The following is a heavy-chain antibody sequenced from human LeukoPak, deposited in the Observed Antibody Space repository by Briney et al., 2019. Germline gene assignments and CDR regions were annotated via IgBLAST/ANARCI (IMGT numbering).Heavy chain of an antibody. D-gene: IGHD6-13*01. CDR1: GGTFSSYA. CDR2: IIPIFGTA. V-gene: IGHV1-69*05. Sequence: SVKVSCKASGGTFSSYAISWVRHAPGQGLEWMGGIIPIFGTANYAQKFQGRVTITTDESTSTAYMELSSLSSEDTAVYYCASVLYSSSHDAFDIWGQGTMVTVSS. CDR3: ASVLYSSSHDAFDI. J-gene: IGHJ3*02.